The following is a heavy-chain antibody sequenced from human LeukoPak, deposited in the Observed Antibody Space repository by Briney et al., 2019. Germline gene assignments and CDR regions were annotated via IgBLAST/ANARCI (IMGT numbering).Heavy chain of an antibody. V-gene: IGHV1-2*02. D-gene: IGHD3-9*01. CDR3: ARSPHILTGENFHY. CDR2: INLNSGGT. Sequence: ASVKVSCKASGYTFTGYYMHWVRQAPGQGLEWMGWINLNSGGTNYAQKFQVRVTMTRDTSISTAYMELSRLRSDDTAVYYCARSPHILTGENFHYWGQGTLVTVSS. CDR1: GYTFTGYY. J-gene: IGHJ4*02.